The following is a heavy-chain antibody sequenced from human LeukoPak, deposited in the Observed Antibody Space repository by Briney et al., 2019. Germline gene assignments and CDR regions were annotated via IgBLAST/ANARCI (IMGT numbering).Heavy chain of an antibody. CDR1: GFTFSDHY. J-gene: IGHJ6*02. CDR2: IRNKANSYTT. V-gene: IGHV3-72*01. D-gene: IGHD2-21*02. Sequence: PGGSQRLSCVASGFTFSDHYMDWVRQGPGKGLEWVGRIRNKANSYTTEYAVTVQGRFTISRDDSKNSLYLQMNSLKTEDTAVYYCSRAGTAPGPQNHYGMDVWGQGTTVTVSS. CDR3: SRAGTAPGPQNHYGMDV.